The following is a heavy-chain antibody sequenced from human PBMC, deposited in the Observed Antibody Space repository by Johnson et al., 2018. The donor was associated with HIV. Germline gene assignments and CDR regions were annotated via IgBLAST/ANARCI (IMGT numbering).Heavy chain of an antibody. V-gene: IGHV3-30-3*01. Sequence: VQLLESGGGVVQPGRSLRLSCAASGFTFSSYAMHWVRQAPGKGLEWVAVISYDGSNKYYADSVKGRFTISRDNSKNTLYLQMNSLRAEDTAVYYCARDKGEYYDAFDIWGQGTMVTVSS. D-gene: IGHD1-26*01. J-gene: IGHJ3*02. CDR2: ISYDGSNK. CDR3: ARDKGEYYDAFDI. CDR1: GFTFSSYA.